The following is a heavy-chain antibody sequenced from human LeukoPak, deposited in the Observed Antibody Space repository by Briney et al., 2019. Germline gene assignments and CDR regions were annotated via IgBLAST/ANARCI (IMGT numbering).Heavy chain of an antibody. V-gene: IGHV4-59*08. J-gene: IGHJ3*02. CDR1: GGSISSYY. Sequence: SETLSLTCTVSGGSISSYYWSWIRQPPGKGLEWIGYTYYSGSTNYSPSLKSRVTISVDTSKNQFSLKLSSVTAADTAVYYCARSDAFDIWGQGTMVTVSS. CDR3: ARSDAFDI. CDR2: TYYSGST.